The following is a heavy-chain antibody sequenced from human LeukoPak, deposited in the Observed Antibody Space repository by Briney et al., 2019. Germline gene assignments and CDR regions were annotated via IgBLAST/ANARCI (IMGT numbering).Heavy chain of an antibody. CDR3: GRGRGNSGSFDVFDI. V-gene: IGHV3-7*01. D-gene: IGHD1-26*01. Sequence: GGSLRLSCAASGLTFSSYWMSWVRQAPGKGLEWVANIKQDGSEKYYVDSVKGRFTISRDNAKNSLYLQMSSLRAEDTAVYYCGRGRGNSGSFDVFDIWGQGTMVTVSS. J-gene: IGHJ3*02. CDR2: IKQDGSEK. CDR1: GLTFSSYW.